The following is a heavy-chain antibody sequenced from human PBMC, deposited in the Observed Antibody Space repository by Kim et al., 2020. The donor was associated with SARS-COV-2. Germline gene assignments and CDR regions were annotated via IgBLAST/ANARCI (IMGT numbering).Heavy chain of an antibody. J-gene: IGHJ4*02. D-gene: IGHD5-12*01. CDR3: AKDWSRKSGYDN. V-gene: IGHV3-23*01. Sequence: TNNADPVRGCLTSSRDNSKNTLYLQMNSLRAEDTALYYCAKDWSRKSGYDNWGQGTLVIVSS. CDR2: T.